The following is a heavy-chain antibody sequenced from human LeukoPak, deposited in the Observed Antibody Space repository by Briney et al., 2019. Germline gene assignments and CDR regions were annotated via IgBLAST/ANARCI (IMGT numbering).Heavy chain of an antibody. Sequence: GGSLRLSCAASGFTFSNYGMHWVRQAPGKGLEWVAVISYDGGHKYYADSVKGRFTISRDNSKNTLYLQMNSLRAEDTAVYYCAKGQRRHVDIVATTPFDYWGQGTLVTVSS. J-gene: IGHJ4*02. CDR3: AKGQRRHVDIVATTPFDY. CDR2: ISYDGGHK. V-gene: IGHV3-30*18. CDR1: GFTFSNYG. D-gene: IGHD5-12*01.